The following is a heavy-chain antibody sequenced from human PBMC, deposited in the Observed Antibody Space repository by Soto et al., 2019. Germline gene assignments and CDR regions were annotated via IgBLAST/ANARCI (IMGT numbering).Heavy chain of an antibody. Sequence: QVQLVESGGGVVQPGRSLRLSCAASGFTFSSYAMHWVRQAPGKGLEWVAVISYDGSNKYYADSVKGRFTISRDNSKNTLYLQMNSLRAADTAVYYCARAVRGSSWYAGGAFDIWGQGTMVTVSS. CDR2: ISYDGSNK. V-gene: IGHV3-30-3*01. CDR1: GFTFSSYA. J-gene: IGHJ3*02. CDR3: ARAVRGSSWYAGGAFDI. D-gene: IGHD6-13*01.